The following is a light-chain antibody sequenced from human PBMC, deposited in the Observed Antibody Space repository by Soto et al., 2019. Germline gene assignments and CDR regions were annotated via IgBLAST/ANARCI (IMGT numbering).Light chain of an antibody. CDR2: EIT. J-gene: IGLJ2*01. V-gene: IGLV2-14*01. CDR1: SSDVGGSKY. Sequence: QSVLTQPASVAGSPGQSITISCTGTSSDVGGSKYVSWYQHHPGKAPKLMIYEITNRPSGVSNRFSGSKSGNTASLTISELQAEDEADYYCSSFTRSSSVVFGGGTKVTVL. CDR3: SSFTRSSSVV.